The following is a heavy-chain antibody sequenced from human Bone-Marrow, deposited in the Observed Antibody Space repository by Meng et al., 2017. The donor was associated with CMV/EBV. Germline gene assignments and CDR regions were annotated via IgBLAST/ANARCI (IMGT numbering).Heavy chain of an antibody. J-gene: IGHJ4*03. CDR1: GYSISSGYY. CDR2: IYHSGST. V-gene: IGHV4-38-2*02. D-gene: IGHD1-26*01. CDR3: ARGPGAFDY. Sequence: SETLSLTCTVSGYSISSGYYWGWIRQPPGKGLEWIGRIYHSGSTYYNPSLKSRVTISVDTSKNQFSLKLSSVTAADTAVYYCARGPGAFDYWGQGTLVTVSS.